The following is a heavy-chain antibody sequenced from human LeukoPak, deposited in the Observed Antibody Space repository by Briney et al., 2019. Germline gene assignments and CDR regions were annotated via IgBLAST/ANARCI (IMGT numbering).Heavy chain of an antibody. J-gene: IGHJ4*01. CDR3: ASLMTAVTIPDY. CDR2: ISRNSTYI. CDR1: GFTFSSYI. V-gene: IGHV3-21*01. D-gene: IGHD4-17*01. Sequence: PGGSLRLSCAASGFTFSSYIMNWVRQAPGKGLEWVASISRNSTYIHYADSVKGRFTISRDNAKNSLYLQMNSLRAEDTAVYYCASLMTAVTIPDYWGQGTLVTVSS.